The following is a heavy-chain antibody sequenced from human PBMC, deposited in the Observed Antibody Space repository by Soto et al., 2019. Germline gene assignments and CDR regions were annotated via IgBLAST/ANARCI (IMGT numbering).Heavy chain of an antibody. V-gene: IGHV3-74*01. CDR3: ARAVRSGSYPYYYYGMDV. CDR2: INSDGSST. Sequence: GGSLRLSCAASGFTFSSYWMHWVRQAPGKGLVWVSRINSDGSSTSYADSVKGRFTISGDNAKNTLYLQMNSLRAEDTAVYYCARAVRSGSYPYYYYGMDVWGQGTTVTVSS. CDR1: GFTFSSYW. D-gene: IGHD3-10*01. J-gene: IGHJ6*02.